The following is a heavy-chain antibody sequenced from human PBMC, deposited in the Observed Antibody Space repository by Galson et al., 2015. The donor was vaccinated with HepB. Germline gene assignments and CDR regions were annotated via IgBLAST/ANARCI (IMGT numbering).Heavy chain of an antibody. J-gene: IGHJ4*02. CDR2: ISGSGGNT. Sequence: SLRLSCAASGFTFSNAWMNWVRQAPGKGLEWVSTISGSGGNTYYADSVKGRFTISRDNSKNTLYLQMNSLRAEDTAVYYCAKDRQWLRLGGHDYWGQRTLVTVSS. CDR1: GFTFSNAW. V-gene: IGHV3-23*01. CDR3: AKDRQWLRLGGHDY. D-gene: IGHD5-12*01.